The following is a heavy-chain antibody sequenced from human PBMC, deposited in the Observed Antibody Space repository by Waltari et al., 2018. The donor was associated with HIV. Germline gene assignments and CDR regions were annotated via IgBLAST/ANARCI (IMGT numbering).Heavy chain of an antibody. J-gene: IGHJ4*02. V-gene: IGHV3-15*01. D-gene: IGHD3-22*01. Sequence: EVQLVESGGGLVKPGGSHRLSCVVSGFTFSNGWMSWVRQAPGKGLEWVGRIKSKTDGGTTDYAAPVKGRFTISRDDSKNTLYLEMNSLKTEDTAVYYCTTEYYYDNSGLFDYWGQGTLVTVSS. CDR1: GFTFSNGW. CDR3: TTEYYYDNSGLFDY. CDR2: IKSKTDGGTT.